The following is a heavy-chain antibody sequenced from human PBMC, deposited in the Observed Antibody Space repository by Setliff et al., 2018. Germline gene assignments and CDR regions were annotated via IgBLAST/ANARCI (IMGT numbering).Heavy chain of an antibody. CDR1: GYTFTGYY. V-gene: IGHV1-2*04. CDR3: ARSRDGGNGSGYSGAFDI. J-gene: IGHJ3*02. CDR2: INPNSGGT. Sequence: ASVKVSCKASGYTFTGYYMHWVRQAPGQGLEWTGWINPNSGGTNYAQKFQGWVTMTRDTSISTAYMELSRLRSDDTAVYYCARSRDGGNGSGYSGAFDIWGQGTMVTVSS. D-gene: IGHD3-22*01.